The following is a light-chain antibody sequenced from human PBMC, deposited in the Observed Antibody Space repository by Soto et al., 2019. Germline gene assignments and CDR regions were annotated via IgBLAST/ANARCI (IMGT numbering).Light chain of an antibody. CDR3: QQSYSTPPT. J-gene: IGKJ4*01. CDR2: GAS. Sequence: DIQMTQSPSSLSASVGDRVTITCRTSQRISRHLHWYQQKPGKAPKLLIYGASSLHSGVPSRFSGSGSGADFTLTISSLQPEDFATYYCQQSYSTPPTFGGGTKVEIK. V-gene: IGKV1-39*01. CDR1: QRISRH.